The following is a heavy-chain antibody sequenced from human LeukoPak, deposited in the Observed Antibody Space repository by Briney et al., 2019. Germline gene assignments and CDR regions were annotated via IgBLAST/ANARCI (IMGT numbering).Heavy chain of an antibody. CDR1: GYTFTGYY. V-gene: IGHV1-2*06. D-gene: IGHD5-24*01. CDR3: ARDNRDGYNLAY. Sequence: ASVKVSCKASGYTFTGYYMHWVRQAPGQGLEWMGRINPNSGGTNYAQKFQGRVTKTRDTSISTAYMELSRLRSDDTAVYYCARDNRDGYNLAYWGQGTLVTVSS. CDR2: INPNSGGT. J-gene: IGHJ4*02.